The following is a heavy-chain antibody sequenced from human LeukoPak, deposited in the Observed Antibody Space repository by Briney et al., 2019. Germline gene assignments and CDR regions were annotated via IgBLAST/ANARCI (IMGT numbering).Heavy chain of an antibody. CDR1: GGFISTYY. Sequence: KSSETLSLTCTVSGGFISTYYWSWIRQPPGKGLEWIGFISYSGSTYYNPSLKSRVTISVDTSKNQFSLKLSSVTAADTAVYYCARSHHSRAYRPGNAFDIWGQGTMVTVSS. D-gene: IGHD1-14*01. CDR3: ARSHHSRAYRPGNAFDI. CDR2: ISYSGST. V-gene: IGHV4-59*12. J-gene: IGHJ3*02.